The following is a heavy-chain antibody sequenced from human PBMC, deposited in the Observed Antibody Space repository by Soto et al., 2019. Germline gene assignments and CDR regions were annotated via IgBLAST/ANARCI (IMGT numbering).Heavy chain of an antibody. D-gene: IGHD3-9*01. J-gene: IGHJ4*02. V-gene: IGHV4-4*02. CDR2: IYHSGST. CDR1: GGSISSSNW. Sequence: SETLSLTCAVSGGSISSSNWWSWVRQPPAKGLECIGEIYHSGSTNYNPSLKSRVTISVDKSKNQFSLKLSSVTAADTAVYYCARDPGYYDILTGYYHPRYYSDYWGQGTLVTVSS. CDR3: ARDPGYYDILTGYYHPRYYSDY.